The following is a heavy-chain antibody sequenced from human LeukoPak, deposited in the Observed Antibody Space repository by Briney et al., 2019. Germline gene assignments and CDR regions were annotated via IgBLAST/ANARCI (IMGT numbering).Heavy chain of an antibody. J-gene: IGHJ6*03. CDR2: ISGSASST. CDR1: GFTFSNYA. V-gene: IGHV3-23*01. D-gene: IGHD5-18*01. Sequence: GGSLRLSCAASGFTFSNYAMSWVRQAPGKGLEWVSAISGSASSTYHADSVKGRFTISRDNSKNTLYLQMNSLRAEDTAVYYCARGLRGYSYGYGYYYMDVWGKGTTVTISS. CDR3: ARGLRGYSYGYGYYYMDV.